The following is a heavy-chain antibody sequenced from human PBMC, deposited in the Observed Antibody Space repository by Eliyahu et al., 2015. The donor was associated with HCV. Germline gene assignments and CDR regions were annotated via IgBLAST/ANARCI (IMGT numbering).Heavy chain of an antibody. Sequence: QVQLVQSGAEVKKPGASVKVSCKASGYTFTSYYMHWVRQAPGQGLEWMGIINPSGGSTSYAQKFQGRVTMTRDTSTSTVYMELSSLRSEDTAVYYCARDAPSTAVAAHEGFDYWGQGTLVTVSS. J-gene: IGHJ4*02. CDR3: ARDAPSTAVAAHEGFDY. D-gene: IGHD6-19*01. V-gene: IGHV1-46*03. CDR1: GYTFTSYY. CDR2: INPSGGST.